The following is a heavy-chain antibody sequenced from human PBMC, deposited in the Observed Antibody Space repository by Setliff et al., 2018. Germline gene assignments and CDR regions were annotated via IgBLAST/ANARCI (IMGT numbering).Heavy chain of an antibody. Sequence: GGSLRLSCAASGFTFSSYAMSWVRQAPGKGLEWVSAISGSGGSTYYADSVKGRFTISRDNSKNTLYLQMSSLRAEDTAVYYCAKAPAPYAASLLNWFDPWGQGTLVTVSS. CDR1: GFTFSSYA. V-gene: IGHV3-23*01. CDR3: AKAPAPYAASLLNWFDP. D-gene: IGHD2-2*01. J-gene: IGHJ5*02. CDR2: ISGSGGST.